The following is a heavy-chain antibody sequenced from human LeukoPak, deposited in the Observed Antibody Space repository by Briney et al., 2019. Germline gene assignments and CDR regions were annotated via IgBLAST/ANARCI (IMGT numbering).Heavy chain of an antibody. D-gene: IGHD3-22*01. CDR2: MNPNSGVT. J-gene: IGHJ4*02. V-gene: IGHV1-8*01. Sequence: ASVKVSCKASGYTFISYDINWVRLATGQGLEWMGWMNPNSGVTGYAQKFQGRVTMTRDTSISTAYMELSSLKSEDTAVYYCARGLYYYDSNGRTPYDYWGQGTLVTVSS. CDR1: GYTFISYD. CDR3: ARGLYYYDSNGRTPYDY.